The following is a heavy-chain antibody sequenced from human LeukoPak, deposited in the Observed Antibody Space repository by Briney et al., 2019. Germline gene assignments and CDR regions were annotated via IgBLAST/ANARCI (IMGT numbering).Heavy chain of an antibody. J-gene: IGHJ4*02. CDR1: GGSISSGSYY. CDR3: AREDSSGYYYGRLDY. CDR2: IYTSGST. D-gene: IGHD3-22*01. Sequence: SQTLSLTXTVSGGSISSGSYYWSWIRQPAGQGLEWIGRIYTSGSTNYNPSLKSRVTISVDTSKNQFSLKLSSVTAADTAVYYCAREDSSGYYYGRLDYWGQGTLVTVSS. V-gene: IGHV4-61*02.